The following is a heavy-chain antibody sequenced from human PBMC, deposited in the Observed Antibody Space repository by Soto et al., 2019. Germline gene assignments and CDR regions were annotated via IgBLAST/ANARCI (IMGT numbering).Heavy chain of an antibody. Sequence: LRLSCVASDFTFSTYSMNWVRQAPGKGLEWVAYISATSNHIYYADSLKGRFTISRDNAKSSLYLHMNSLRAEDTAVYFCARDSITIFGGGMDVWGQGTTVTVPS. D-gene: IGHD3-3*01. CDR2: ISATSNHI. V-gene: IGHV3-21*01. CDR1: DFTFSTYS. J-gene: IGHJ6*02. CDR3: ARDSITIFGGGMDV.